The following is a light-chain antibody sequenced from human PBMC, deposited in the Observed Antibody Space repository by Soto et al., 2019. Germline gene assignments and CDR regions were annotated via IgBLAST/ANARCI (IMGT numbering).Light chain of an antibody. Sequence: DIQMTQSPSSLSASVGDRVTLTCRASQDISNYLAWYQQKPGKVPKLLIYAASTLQSGVPSRFSGSGSGTDFTLTISSLQPEDVATYYCQKYNRAPCTFGPGTKVEIK. CDR1: QDISNY. CDR3: QKYNRAPCT. J-gene: IGKJ1*01. CDR2: AAS. V-gene: IGKV1-27*01.